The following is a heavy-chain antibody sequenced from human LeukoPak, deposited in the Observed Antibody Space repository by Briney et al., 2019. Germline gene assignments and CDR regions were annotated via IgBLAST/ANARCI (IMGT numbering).Heavy chain of an antibody. CDR3: AREHIAARRDYYYYYMDV. J-gene: IGHJ6*03. Sequence: QSGGSLRLSCAASGFTFSSYSMNWVRQAPGKGLEWVSYISSSSSTIYYADSVKGRFTISRVNAKNSLYLQMNSLRAEDTAVYYCAREHIAARRDYYYYYMDVWGKGTTVTVSS. D-gene: IGHD6-6*01. CDR2: ISSSSSTI. V-gene: IGHV3-48*04. CDR1: GFTFSSYS.